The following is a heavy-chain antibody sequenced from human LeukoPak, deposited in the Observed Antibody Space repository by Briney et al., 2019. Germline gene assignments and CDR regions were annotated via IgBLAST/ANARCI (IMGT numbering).Heavy chain of an antibody. CDR3: ARGGFDYGDYSAAALSPRAFDY. Sequence: SETLSLTCAVYGGSFSGYYWSWIRQPPGEGLEWIGEINHSGSTNYNPSLKSRVTISVDTSKNQFSLKLSSVTAADTAVYYCARGGFDYGDYSAAALSPRAFDYWGQGTLVTVSS. V-gene: IGHV4-34*01. J-gene: IGHJ4*02. CDR2: INHSGST. CDR1: GGSFSGYY. D-gene: IGHD4-17*01.